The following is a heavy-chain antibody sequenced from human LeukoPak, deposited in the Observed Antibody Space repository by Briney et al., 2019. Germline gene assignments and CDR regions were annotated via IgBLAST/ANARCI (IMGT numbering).Heavy chain of an antibody. Sequence: GRSLRLSCAASGFTFSSYGMHWVRQAPGKGLEWVAVISYDGSNKYYADSVKGRFTISRDNSKNTLYLQMNSLRAEDTAVYFCARDWPSESYYYGSGRGRWFDPWGQGKMVIVSS. J-gene: IGHJ5*01. CDR1: GFTFSSYG. CDR3: ARDWPSESYYYGSGRGRWFDP. D-gene: IGHD3-10*01. CDR2: ISYDGSNK. V-gene: IGHV3-30*03.